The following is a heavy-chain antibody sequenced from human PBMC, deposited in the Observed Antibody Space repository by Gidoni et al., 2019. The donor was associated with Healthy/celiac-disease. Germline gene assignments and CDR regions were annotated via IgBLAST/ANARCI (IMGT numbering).Heavy chain of an antibody. J-gene: IGHJ5*02. D-gene: IGHD3-10*01. V-gene: IGHV4-59*01. CDR2: IYYSGST. CDR3: ARETMVRGGDWFDP. CDR1: GGSISSYY. Sequence: QVQLQESGPGLVKPSETLSLTCTVSGGSISSYYWSWIRQPPGKGLEWIGYIYYSGSTTYNPSLKSRVTISVDTSKNQFSLKLSSVTAADTAVYYCARETMVRGGDWFDPWGQGTLVTVSS.